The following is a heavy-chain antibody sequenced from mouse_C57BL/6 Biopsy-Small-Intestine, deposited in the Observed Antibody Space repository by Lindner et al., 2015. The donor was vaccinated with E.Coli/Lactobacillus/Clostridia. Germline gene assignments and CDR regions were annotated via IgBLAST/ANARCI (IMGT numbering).Heavy chain of an antibody. J-gene: IGHJ1*03. CDR2: IYPRNGNT. V-gene: IGHV1-81*01. CDR1: DYTFINYG. D-gene: IGHD2-3*01. CDR3: ARGHDGYYGHFDV. Sequence: VQLQESGTELARPGISVKLSCKASDYTFINYGMSWVKQRIGQGLEWIGEIYPRNGNTYYNEKFKGKATLTADRSSSTAFMGLRSLTSEDSAVYFCARGHDGYYGHFDVWGTGTTVTVSS.